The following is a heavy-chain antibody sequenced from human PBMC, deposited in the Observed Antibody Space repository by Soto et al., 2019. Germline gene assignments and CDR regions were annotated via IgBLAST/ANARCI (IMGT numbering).Heavy chain of an antibody. CDR3: ARGPRIAAVGAPDF. CDR2: ILYDGNAK. Sequence: QVQLVESGGGVVQPGRSLRLSCAASGFIFSSYGMHWVRQAPGKGLEWVAVILYDGNAKYYADSVKGRFTISRDNSNNTLFLQMNSLRVDDTAVYYCARGPRIAAVGAPDFWGQGTLVTVSS. J-gene: IGHJ4*02. D-gene: IGHD6-13*01. CDR1: GFIFSSYG. V-gene: IGHV3-33*01.